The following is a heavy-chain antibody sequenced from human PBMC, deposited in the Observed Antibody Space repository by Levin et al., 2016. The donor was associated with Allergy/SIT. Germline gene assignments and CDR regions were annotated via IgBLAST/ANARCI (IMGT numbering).Heavy chain of an antibody. D-gene: IGHD3-22*01. CDR2: MYSSGRT. Sequence: SETLSLTCTVSGGSISGYYWSWIRQSPGKGLEWIGYMYSSGRTNYNPSLKSRVTTSVDTSKNQFSLRLSSVTAADTAVYYCARGYYYDSLGYSKNYHYYYYLDVWGKGTTVTVSS. CDR1: GGSISGYY. J-gene: IGHJ6*03. CDR3: ARGYYYDSLGYSKNYHYYYYLDV. V-gene: IGHV4-59*01.